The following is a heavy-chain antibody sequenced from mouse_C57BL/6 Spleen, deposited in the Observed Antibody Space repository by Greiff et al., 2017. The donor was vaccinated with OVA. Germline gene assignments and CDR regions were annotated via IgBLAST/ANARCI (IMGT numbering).Heavy chain of an antibody. V-gene: IGHV1-80*01. Sequence: QVQLQQSGAELVKPGASVKLSCKASGYAFSSYWMNWVKQRPGKGLEWIGQIYPGDGDTNYNGKFKGKATLTADKSSSTAYMQLSSLTSEDSAVYFCAKSDYLYAMDYWGQGTSVTVSS. D-gene: IGHD1-1*01. J-gene: IGHJ4*01. CDR2: IYPGDGDT. CDR3: AKSDYLYAMDY. CDR1: GYAFSSYW.